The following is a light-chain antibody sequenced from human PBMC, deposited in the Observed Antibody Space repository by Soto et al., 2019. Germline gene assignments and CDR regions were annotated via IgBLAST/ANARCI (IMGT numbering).Light chain of an antibody. CDR3: QQRTDWPGIS. CDR2: GTS. J-gene: IGKJ5*01. Sequence: IVLTQSPAPLSFSPGARXXXXXXXSQSVGNSLAWYQQKPGQPPRLVIYGTSNRVTGIPARFSGGGSGTDFTLTISSLEPDDFAVYYCQQRTDWPGISFGQGTRLEIK. V-gene: IGKV3-11*01. CDR1: QSVGNS.